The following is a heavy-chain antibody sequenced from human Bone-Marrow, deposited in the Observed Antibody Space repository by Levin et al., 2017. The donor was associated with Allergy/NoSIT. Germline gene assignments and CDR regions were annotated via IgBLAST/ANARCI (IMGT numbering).Heavy chain of an antibody. CDR2: IGSGGTPI. CDR1: GFPLTDYF. D-gene: IGHD6-19*01. CDR3: VRDDTVAGTSDFYYGMDL. J-gene: IGHJ6*02. V-gene: IGHV3-11*01. Sequence: GESLKISCTASGFPLTDYFMTWIRQGPGKGLQWVSKIGSGGTPIYYADSVKGRFTISRDHAKNSVYLQMNRLRAEDTAVYFCVRDDTVAGTSDFYYGMDLWGQGTTVTVSS.